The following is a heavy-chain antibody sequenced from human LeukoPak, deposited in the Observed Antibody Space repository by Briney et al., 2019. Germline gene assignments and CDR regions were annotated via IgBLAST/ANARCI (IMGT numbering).Heavy chain of an antibody. CDR3: AAYEGGSSSWYYAFDI. Sequence: SVKVSCKASGGTFSSYAISWVRQAPGQGLEWMGGIIPIFGTANYAQKFQGRVTITTDESTSTAYMELSSLRSEDTAVYYCAAYEGGSSSWYYAFDIWGRGTMVTVSS. J-gene: IGHJ3*02. D-gene: IGHD6-13*01. CDR1: GGTFSSYA. V-gene: IGHV1-69*05. CDR2: IIPIFGTA.